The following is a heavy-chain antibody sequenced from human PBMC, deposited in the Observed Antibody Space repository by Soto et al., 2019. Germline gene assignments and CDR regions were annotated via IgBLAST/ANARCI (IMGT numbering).Heavy chain of an antibody. J-gene: IGHJ5*02. D-gene: IGHD3-3*01. CDR2: MFISGSH. CDR1: GGSMDGYY. V-gene: IGHV4-4*07. Sequence: SETLSLTCTVSGGSMDGYYWTWIRQSAEKGLEWIGRMFISGSHKYNPSLQSRVTMSVDSSRNQFSLTLTSVTAADTAVYYCARGWFWSGSFNWFDPWGQGILVTVSS. CDR3: ARGWFWSGSFNWFDP.